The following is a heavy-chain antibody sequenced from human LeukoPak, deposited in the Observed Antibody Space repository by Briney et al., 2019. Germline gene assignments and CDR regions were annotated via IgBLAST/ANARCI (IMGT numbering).Heavy chain of an antibody. CDR1: GGSISSYY. Sequence: PSETLSLTCTVSGGSISSYYWSWIRQPPGKGLEWIGYIYYSGSTNYNPSLKSRVTISVATSKNQYSLKLSSVTAADTAVYYCARRRRIAAVGTDAFDIWGQGTMVTVSS. CDR2: IYYSGST. V-gene: IGHV4-59*08. CDR3: ARRRRIAAVGTDAFDI. D-gene: IGHD6-13*01. J-gene: IGHJ3*02.